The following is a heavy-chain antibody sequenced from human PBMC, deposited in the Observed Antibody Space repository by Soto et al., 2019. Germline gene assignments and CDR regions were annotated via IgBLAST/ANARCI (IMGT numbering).Heavy chain of an antibody. CDR1: GFTFSSYG. J-gene: IGHJ4*02. D-gene: IGHD3-22*01. V-gene: IGHV3-33*01. Sequence: QVQLVESGGGVVQPGRSLRLSCAASGFTFSSYGMHWVRQAPGKGLEWLTIIWYDVNTKYYADSVKGRVTISRDNSKNALYLQMNSLRATDTAVYYCARHKSGYNDYWGQGTLVTVSS. CDR2: IWYDVNTK. CDR3: ARHKSGYNDY.